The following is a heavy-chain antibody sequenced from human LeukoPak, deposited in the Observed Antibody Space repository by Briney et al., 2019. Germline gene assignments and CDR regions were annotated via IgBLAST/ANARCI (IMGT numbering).Heavy chain of an antibody. CDR1: GGSFSGYY. D-gene: IGHD4-11*01. J-gene: IGHJ4*02. CDR3: ARGKGTVTTH. Sequence: SETLSLTCAVYGGSFSGYYWSWIRQPPGKGLEWIGEINHSGSANYNPSLMSRVTISLDTSKNHFSLNLSSVTAADTAVYYCARGKGTVTTHWGQGTLVTVSS. CDR2: INHSGSA. V-gene: IGHV4-34*01.